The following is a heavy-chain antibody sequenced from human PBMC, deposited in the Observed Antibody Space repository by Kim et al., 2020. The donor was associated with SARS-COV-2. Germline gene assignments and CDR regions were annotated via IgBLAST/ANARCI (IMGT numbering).Heavy chain of an antibody. CDR1: GFTFSSYG. CDR3: AKERGWGSKPGLFDY. V-gene: IGHV3-30*18. Sequence: GGSLRLSCAASGFTFSSYGMHWVRQAPGKGLEWVAVISYDGSNKYYADSVKGRFTISRDNSKNTLYLQMNSLRAEDTAVYYCAKERGWGSKPGLFDYWGQGTLVTVSS. CDR2: ISYDGSNK. D-gene: IGHD3-16*01. J-gene: IGHJ4*02.